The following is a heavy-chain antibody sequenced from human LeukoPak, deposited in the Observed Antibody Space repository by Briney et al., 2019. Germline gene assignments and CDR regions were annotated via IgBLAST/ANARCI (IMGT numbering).Heavy chain of an antibody. J-gene: IGHJ5*02. CDR2: IYTSGST. Sequence: SQTLSLTCTASGGSISSGSYYWSWIRQPAGKGLEWIGRIYTSGSTNYNPSLKSRVTISVDTSKNQFSLKLSSVTAADTAVYYCAQTGYSYGYWWFDPWGQGTLVTVSS. D-gene: IGHD5-18*01. V-gene: IGHV4-61*02. CDR3: AQTGYSYGYWWFDP. CDR1: GGSISSGSYY.